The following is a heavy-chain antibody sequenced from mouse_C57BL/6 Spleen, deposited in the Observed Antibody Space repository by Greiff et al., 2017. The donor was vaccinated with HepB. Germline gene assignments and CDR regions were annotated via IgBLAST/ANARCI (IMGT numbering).Heavy chain of an antibody. D-gene: IGHD4-1*01. CDR2: IYPGDGDT. Sequence: QVQLQQSGPELVKPGASVKISCKASGYAFSSSWMNWVKQRPGKGLEWIGRIYPGDGDTNYNGKFKGKATLTADKSSSTAYMQLSSLTSEDSAVYFCARWDVGYFDVWGTGTTVTVSS. V-gene: IGHV1-82*01. CDR1: GYAFSSSW. CDR3: ARWDVGYFDV. J-gene: IGHJ1*03.